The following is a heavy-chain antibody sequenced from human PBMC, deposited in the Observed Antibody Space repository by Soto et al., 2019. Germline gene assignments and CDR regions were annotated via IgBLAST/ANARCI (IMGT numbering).Heavy chain of an antibody. CDR2: SYYTGTT. J-gene: IGHJ2*01. Sequence: QVQLQESGPGLVKPSETLSLTCTVSGGSITNNYWGWIRQPPGKALEWMGYSYYTGTTNYNPSLKIRVAVSVNASNNQFSLRLNSVTAADTVVYYCARRLFGGTTGWFQNWFFDLWGRGTLVTVSS. CDR3: ARRLFGGTTGWFQNWFFDL. V-gene: IGHV4-59*01. D-gene: IGHD1-1*01. CDR1: GGSITNNY.